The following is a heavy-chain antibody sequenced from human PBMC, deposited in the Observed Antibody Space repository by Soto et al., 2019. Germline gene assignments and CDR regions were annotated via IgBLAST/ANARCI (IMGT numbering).Heavy chain of an antibody. CDR2: IREDGKEI. J-gene: IGHJ3*02. Sequence: PGGSLRLSCAATGFTLSKYWMAWVRQTPGKGLEFVANIREDGKEINYVDSVKGRFTIPRDNARNSLFLQMNSLRDDDTAVYYCGTDQWGGAFDIGGQGTMVTVSS. CDR3: GTDQWGGAFDI. CDR1: GFTLSKYW. D-gene: IGHD3-10*01. V-gene: IGHV3-7*01.